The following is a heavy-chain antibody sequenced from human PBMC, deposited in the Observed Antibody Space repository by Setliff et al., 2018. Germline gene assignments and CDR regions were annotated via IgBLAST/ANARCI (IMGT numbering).Heavy chain of an antibody. D-gene: IGHD2-2*01. Sequence: ASVKVSCKASGYTFTDYVITWVRQAPGQGLEWMGWISAYTGNAYYAHKLQDRVTMTTDKSTGTAYMELRSLRSDDTAVYYCSRLVRYCTTTSCQRLSGDEYWGQGTLVTVSS. V-gene: IGHV1-18*01. CDR3: SRLVRYCTTTSCQRLSGDEY. J-gene: IGHJ4*02. CDR2: ISAYTGNA. CDR1: GYTFTDYV.